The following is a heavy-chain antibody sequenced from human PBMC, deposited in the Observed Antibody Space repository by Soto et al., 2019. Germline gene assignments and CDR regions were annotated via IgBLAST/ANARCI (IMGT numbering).Heavy chain of an antibody. D-gene: IGHD3-3*01. Sequence: SETLSLTCTVSGGSISSGDYYWSWIRQPPGKGLEWIGYIYYSGSTYYNPPLESRVTISVDTSKNQFSLKLSSVTAADTAVYYCARAPTGRFPDLADWFDPWGQGTLVTVSS. CDR1: GGSISSGDYY. CDR3: ARAPTGRFPDLADWFDP. J-gene: IGHJ5*02. V-gene: IGHV4-30-4*01. CDR2: IYYSGST.